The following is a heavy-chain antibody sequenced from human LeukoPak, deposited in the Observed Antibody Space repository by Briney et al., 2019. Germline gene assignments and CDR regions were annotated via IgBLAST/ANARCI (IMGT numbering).Heavy chain of an antibody. CDR1: GASISSYY. J-gene: IGHJ6*02. Sequence: SETLSLTCTVSGASISSYYWSWIRQPPGKGLEYIGYIHYSGITNYNPSLKSRVTISVDTSKNQFSLRLSSVTAADTAVYYCARRIAARPVYYYYGMDVWGQGTTVTVSS. D-gene: IGHD6-6*01. V-gene: IGHV4-59*08. CDR2: IHYSGIT. CDR3: ARRIAARPVYYYYGMDV.